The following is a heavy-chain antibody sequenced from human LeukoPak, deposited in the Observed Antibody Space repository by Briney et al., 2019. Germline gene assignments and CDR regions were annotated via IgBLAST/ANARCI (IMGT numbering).Heavy chain of an antibody. CDR2: ISAYNGNT. D-gene: IGHD3-3*01. J-gene: IGHJ6*03. CDR1: GYTFTSYG. Sequence: ASVKVSCKASGYTFTSYGTSWVRQAPGQGLEWMGWISAYNGNTNYAQKLQGRVTMTTDTSTSTAYMELRSLRSDDTAVYYCARDRVEGWYDFRSGYLYYMDVWGKGTTVTVSS. CDR3: ARDRVEGWYDFRSGYLYYMDV. V-gene: IGHV1-18*01.